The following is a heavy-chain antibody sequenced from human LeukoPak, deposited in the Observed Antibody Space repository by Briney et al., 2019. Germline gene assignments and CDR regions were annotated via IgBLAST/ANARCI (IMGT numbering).Heavy chain of an antibody. D-gene: IGHD1-26*01. Sequence: SETLSLTCSVSGGSVSSDTYYWSWIRQPPGKGLEWIGYIYYSGSTNYNPSLKSRVTISVDTSKNQFSLKLSSVTAADTAVYYCARHVVGADAFDIWGQGTLVTVSS. V-gene: IGHV4-61*01. CDR1: GGSVSSDTYY. CDR3: ARHVVGADAFDI. CDR2: IYYSGST. J-gene: IGHJ3*02.